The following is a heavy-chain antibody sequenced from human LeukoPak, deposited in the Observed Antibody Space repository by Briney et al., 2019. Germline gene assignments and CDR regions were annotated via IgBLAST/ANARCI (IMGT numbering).Heavy chain of an antibody. V-gene: IGHV3-33*01. Sequence: PGGSLRLSCAASGFTFSSYGMHWVRQAPGKGLEWVAVTWYDGSNKYYADSVKGRFTISRDNSKNTLYLQMNSLRAEDTAVYYCARGGAYDYVWGSQIYWGQGTLVTVSS. J-gene: IGHJ4*02. CDR2: TWYDGSNK. CDR1: GFTFSSYG. CDR3: ARGGAYDYVWGSQIY. D-gene: IGHD3-16*01.